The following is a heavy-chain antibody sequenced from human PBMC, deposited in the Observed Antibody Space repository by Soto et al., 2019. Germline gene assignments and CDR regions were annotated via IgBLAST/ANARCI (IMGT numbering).Heavy chain of an antibody. CDR2: IYTSGST. D-gene: IGHD3-10*01. CDR1: GGSISSYY. V-gene: IGHV4-4*07. CDR3: AREGRVWFGEHNWFDP. J-gene: IGHJ5*02. Sequence: QVQLQESGPGLVKPSETLSLTCTVSGGSISSYYWSWIRQPAGKGLEWIGRIYTSGSTNYNPSLKSQVTMSVDTSKNQFSLKLSSVTAADTAVYYCAREGRVWFGEHNWFDPWGQGTLVTVSS.